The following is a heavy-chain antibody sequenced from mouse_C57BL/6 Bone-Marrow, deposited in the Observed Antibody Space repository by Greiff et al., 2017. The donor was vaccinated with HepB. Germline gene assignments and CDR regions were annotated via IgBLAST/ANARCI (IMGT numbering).Heavy chain of an antibody. CDR1: GYTFTSYW. V-gene: IGHV1-52*01. D-gene: IGHD2-5*01. CDR3: AREDYYSILFAY. Sequence: QVQLKQPGAELVRPGSSVKLSCKASGYTFTSYWMHWVKQRPIQGLEWIGNIDPSDSETHYNQKFKDKATLTVDKSSSTAYMQLSSLTSEDSAVYYCAREDYYSILFAYWGQGTLVTVSA. J-gene: IGHJ3*01. CDR2: IDPSDSET.